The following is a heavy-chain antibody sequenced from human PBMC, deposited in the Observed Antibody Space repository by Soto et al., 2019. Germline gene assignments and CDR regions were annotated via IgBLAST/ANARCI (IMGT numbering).Heavy chain of an antibody. Sequence: SETLSLTCTVAGGTIISYCWSWIRQPPGKGLEWIGYIYYSGSTNYNPSLKSRVTISVDTSKNQFSLKLSSVTAADTAVYYCASNREYCSSTSCYRAFDIWGQGTMVTVSS. CDR2: IYYSGST. V-gene: IGHV4-59*01. CDR3: ASNREYCSSTSCYRAFDI. D-gene: IGHD2-2*02. J-gene: IGHJ3*02. CDR1: GGTIISYC.